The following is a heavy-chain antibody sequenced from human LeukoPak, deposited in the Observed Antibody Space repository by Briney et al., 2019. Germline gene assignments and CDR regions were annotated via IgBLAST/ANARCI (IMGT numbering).Heavy chain of an antibody. CDR2: IWYDGSNK. CDR3: ARDSTWGAFDI. Sequence: PGGSLRLSCAASGFTFSSYGMPWVRQAPGKGLEWVAVIWYDGSNKYYADSVKGRFTISRDNSKNTLYLQMNSLRAEDTAVYYCARDSTWGAFDIWGQGTMVTVSS. J-gene: IGHJ3*02. D-gene: IGHD7-27*01. V-gene: IGHV3-33*01. CDR1: GFTFSSYG.